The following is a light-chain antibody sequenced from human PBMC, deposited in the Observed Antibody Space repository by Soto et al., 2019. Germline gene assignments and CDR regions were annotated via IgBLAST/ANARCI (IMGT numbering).Light chain of an antibody. J-gene: IGLJ3*02. CDR3: AAWDDGLNGWL. V-gene: IGLV2-14*01. CDR1: SSDVGYYNY. CDR2: EVT. Sequence: QSALTQPASVSGSPGQSITISCTGTSSDVGYYNYVSWYQQHPGKAPKLMIYEVTNRPSGVSSRFSGSKSGNTASLTISGLKSEDEADYYCAAWDDGLNGWLFGGGTKLTVL.